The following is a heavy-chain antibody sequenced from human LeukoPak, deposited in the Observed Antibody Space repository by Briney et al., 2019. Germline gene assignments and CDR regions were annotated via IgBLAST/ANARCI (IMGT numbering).Heavy chain of an antibody. CDR3: ARGGNYGGNYFDN. J-gene: IGHJ4*02. CDR1: GFTFSSYW. Sequence: GSLRLSCAASGFTFSSYWMSWVRQPPGKGLEWIGSIYYSGSTYYNPSLKSRVTISVDTSKNQFSLKLSSVTAADTAVYYCARGGNYGGNYFDNWGQGTLVTVSS. V-gene: IGHV4-39*07. D-gene: IGHD4-23*01. CDR2: IYYSGST.